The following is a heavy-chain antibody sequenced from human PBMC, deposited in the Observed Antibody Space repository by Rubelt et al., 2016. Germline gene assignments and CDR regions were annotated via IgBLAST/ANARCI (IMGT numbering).Heavy chain of an antibody. J-gene: IGHJ4*02. CDR2: IYYSGST. V-gene: IGHV4-39*07. Sequence: QLQLQESGPGLVKPSETLSLTCTVSGGSISSGGYYWSWIRQHPGKGLEWLGSIYYSGSTSYNPSLKGRVTISVDTSKNQFSLKLSSVTAADTAVYYCARGRNRPYCSSTSCLYDYWGQGTLVTVSS. CDR1: GGSISSGGYY. D-gene: IGHD2-2*01. CDR3: ARGRNRPYCSSTSCLYDY.